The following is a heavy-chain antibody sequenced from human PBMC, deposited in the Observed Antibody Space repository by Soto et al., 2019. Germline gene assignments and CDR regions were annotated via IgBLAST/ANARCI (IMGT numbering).Heavy chain of an antibody. Sequence: GGSLRLSCAASGFTFSSYWMSWVRQAPGKGLEWVANIKEDGSEKYYVDSVKGRFTISRDNAKNSLYLQMNSLRAEDTAMYYCATSGYTDSWYSFDYWGQGALVTVSS. J-gene: IGHJ4*02. CDR3: ATSGYTDSWYSFDY. V-gene: IGHV3-7*03. CDR1: GFTFSSYW. CDR2: IKEDGSEK. D-gene: IGHD6-13*01.